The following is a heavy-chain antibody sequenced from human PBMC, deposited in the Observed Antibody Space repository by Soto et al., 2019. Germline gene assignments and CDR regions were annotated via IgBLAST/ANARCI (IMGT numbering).Heavy chain of an antibody. D-gene: IGHD5-18*01. Sequence: GGSLRLSCAASGFTFSSYAMSWVRQAPGKGLEWVSAISGSGGSTYYADSVKGRFTISRDNSKNTLYLQMNSLRAEDTAVYYCAKDPNPNKAMADHFDYWGQGTLVTVSS. CDR3: AKDPNPNKAMADHFDY. J-gene: IGHJ4*02. CDR2: ISGSGGST. V-gene: IGHV3-23*01. CDR1: GFTFSSYA.